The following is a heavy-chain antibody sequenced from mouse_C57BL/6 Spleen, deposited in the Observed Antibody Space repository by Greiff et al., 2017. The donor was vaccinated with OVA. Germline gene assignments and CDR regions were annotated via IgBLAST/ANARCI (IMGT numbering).Heavy chain of an antibody. CDR3: ARKNSSGSFDD. D-gene: IGHD3-2*02. CDR2: ISWDDDK. V-gene: IGHV8-12*01. Sequence: QVTLKVSGPGILQSSQTLSLTCSFSGFSLSTSGMGVSWIRQPSGKGLEWLAHISWDDDKRYNPSLKSRLTISKDTSRNQVFLKITSVDTADTAAYYGARKNSSGSFDDWGQGTTLTVSS. J-gene: IGHJ2*01. CDR1: GFSLSTSGMG.